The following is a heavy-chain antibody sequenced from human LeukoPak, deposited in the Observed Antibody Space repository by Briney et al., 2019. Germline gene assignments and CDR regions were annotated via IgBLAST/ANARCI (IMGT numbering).Heavy chain of an antibody. CDR1: GFTLSSYA. J-gene: IGHJ4*02. CDR3: ARDGDSGSYIDY. CDR2: ISTNSRDI. Sequence: GRSLRLSYVASGFTLSSYAMSWVRQAPGKGLQWVSSISTNSRDIYDADSVRGRFTISRDNAKNSLYLQMNSLRAEDTAVYYCARDGDSGSYIDYWGQGTLVTVS. D-gene: IGHD1-26*01. V-gene: IGHV3-21*01.